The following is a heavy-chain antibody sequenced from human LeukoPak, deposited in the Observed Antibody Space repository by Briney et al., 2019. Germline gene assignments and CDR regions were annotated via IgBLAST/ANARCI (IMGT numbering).Heavy chain of an antibody. J-gene: IGHJ5*02. CDR1: GFTFSSYS. CDR2: ISSSSSYI. V-gene: IGHV3-21*01. CDR3: AREVVPAAIAGWFDP. Sequence: GGSLRLSCAASGFTFSSYSMNWVRQAPGKGLEWVSSISSSSSYIYYADSVKGRFTISRDNAKNSLYLLMNSLRAEDTAVYYCAREVVPAAIAGWFDPWGQGTLVTVSS. D-gene: IGHD2-2*01.